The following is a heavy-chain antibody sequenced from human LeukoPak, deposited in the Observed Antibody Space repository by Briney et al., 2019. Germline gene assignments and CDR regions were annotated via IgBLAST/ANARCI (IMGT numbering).Heavy chain of an antibody. J-gene: IGHJ4*02. D-gene: IGHD5-24*01. CDR2: IWHDGGKK. CDR1: GFTFGKYG. Sequence: GGSLRLSCVASGFTFGKYGMHWVRQAPGKGLEWVAVIWHDGGKKYYADSVKGRFIISRDNSLDTLYLQMSSLRAEDTAMYLCARDVDGNGYLGGIYWGQATVVTVSS. CDR3: ARDVDGNGYLGGIY. V-gene: IGHV3-33*01.